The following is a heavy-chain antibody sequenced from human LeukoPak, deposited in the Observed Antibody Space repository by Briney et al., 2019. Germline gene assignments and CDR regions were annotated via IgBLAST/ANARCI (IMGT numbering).Heavy chain of an antibody. Sequence: GGPLRLSCAASGFTFSSYSMNWVRQAPGKGLEWVSSISSSSSYIYYADSVKGRFTISRDNAKNSLYLQMNSLRAEDTAVYYCARAMDYYDSSGYYFVYWGQGTLVTVSS. CDR3: ARAMDYYDSSGYYFVY. CDR1: GFTFSSYS. V-gene: IGHV3-21*01. J-gene: IGHJ4*02. D-gene: IGHD3-22*01. CDR2: ISSSSSYI.